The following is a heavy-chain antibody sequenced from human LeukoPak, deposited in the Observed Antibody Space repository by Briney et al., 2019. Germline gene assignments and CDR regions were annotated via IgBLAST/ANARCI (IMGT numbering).Heavy chain of an antibody. Sequence: PSETLSLTCTVSGGSISSGGYYWSWIRQHPGKGLEWIGYIYYSGSTYYNPSLKSRVTISVDTSKNQFSLKLSSVTAADTAVYYCARQSPYYDFWSGYYTAPFDYWGQGTLVTVSS. CDR3: ARQSPYYDFWSGYYTAPFDY. J-gene: IGHJ4*02. CDR2: IYYSGST. CDR1: GGSISSGGYY. D-gene: IGHD3-3*01. V-gene: IGHV4-31*03.